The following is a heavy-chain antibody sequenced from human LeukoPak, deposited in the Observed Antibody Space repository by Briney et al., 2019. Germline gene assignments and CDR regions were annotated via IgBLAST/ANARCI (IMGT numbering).Heavy chain of an antibody. CDR2: INPNSGGT. J-gene: IGHJ4*02. V-gene: IGHV1-2*02. Sequence: ASVKVSCKASGYTFTGYCMHWVRQAPGQGLEWMGWINPNSGGTNYAQKFQGRVTMTRDTSISTACMELSRLRSDDTAVYYCARDLRWELLPTDYWGQGTLVTVSS. CDR1: GYTFTGYC. D-gene: IGHD1-26*01. CDR3: ARDLRWELLPTDY.